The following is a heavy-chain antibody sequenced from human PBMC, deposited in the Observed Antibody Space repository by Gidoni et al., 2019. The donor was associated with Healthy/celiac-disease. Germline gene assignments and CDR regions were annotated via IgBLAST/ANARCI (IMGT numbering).Heavy chain of an antibody. Sequence: QVQLQQWGAGLFKPSETLSLTCAVHGGSFRGYYWSWIRQPPGKGLEWIGEINHSGSTTYNPSLKSRVTISVDTSKNQFSLKLSSVTAADTAVYYCARPHEWLAHDAFDIWGQGTMVTVSS. J-gene: IGHJ3*02. CDR3: ARPHEWLAHDAFDI. V-gene: IGHV4-34*01. CDR2: INHSGST. CDR1: GGSFRGYY. D-gene: IGHD6-19*01.